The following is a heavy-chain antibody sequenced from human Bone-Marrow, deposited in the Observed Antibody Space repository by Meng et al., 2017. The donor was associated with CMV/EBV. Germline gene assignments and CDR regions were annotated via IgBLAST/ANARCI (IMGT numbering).Heavy chain of an antibody. V-gene: IGHV1-2*02. Sequence: ASVKVSCKASGSIFSGYYIHWVRQAPGEGPEWMGWINPNSGGTDYAQKFQGRVTMTRDTSISTAYVELSRLRADDTAVYYCGRDLLYGSIAAAGTYYYYGMDVWGQGTTVTVSS. CDR3: GRDLLYGSIAAAGTYYYYGMDV. CDR1: GSIFSGYY. CDR2: INPNSGGT. D-gene: IGHD6-13*01. J-gene: IGHJ6*02.